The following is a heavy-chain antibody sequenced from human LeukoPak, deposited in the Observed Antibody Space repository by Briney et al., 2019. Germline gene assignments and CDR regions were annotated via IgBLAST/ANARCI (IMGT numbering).Heavy chain of an antibody. Sequence: GGSLRLSCAASGFTFSSYAMSWVRQAPGKGLEWVSAISGSGGSTYYADSVKGRFTISRDNSKNTLYLQMNSLRAEDTAVHYCAKVPHYYDSSGYCCLDYWGQGTLVTVSS. CDR2: ISGSGGST. D-gene: IGHD3-22*01. V-gene: IGHV3-23*01. CDR1: GFTFSSYA. CDR3: AKVPHYYDSSGYCCLDY. J-gene: IGHJ4*02.